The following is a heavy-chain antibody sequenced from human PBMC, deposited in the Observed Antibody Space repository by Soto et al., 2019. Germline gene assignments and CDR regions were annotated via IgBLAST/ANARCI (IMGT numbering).Heavy chain of an antibody. CDR1: GFTFSSYT. CDR2: ISSSSSYI. J-gene: IGHJ4*02. V-gene: IGHV3-21*01. D-gene: IGHD5-12*01. CDR3: ARFGYTTEAH. Sequence: EVQLVESGGGLVKPGGSLRLSCAASGFTFSSYTMNWVRQAPGKGLEWVSSISSSSSYIYYADSVKGRFTISRDNAKNSLYLQMNSLRAEDTDVYYCARFGYTTEAHWGQGTLVTVSS.